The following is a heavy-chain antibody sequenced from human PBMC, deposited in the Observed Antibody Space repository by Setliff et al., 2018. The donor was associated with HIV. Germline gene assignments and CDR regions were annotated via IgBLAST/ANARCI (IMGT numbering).Heavy chain of an antibody. CDR2: IIPMFGTG. V-gene: IGHV1-69*05. CDR1: GGTFSSYV. D-gene: IGHD1-1*01. J-gene: IGHJ4*02. Sequence: SVKVSCKASGGTFSSYVISWVRQAPGQGLEWMGAIIPMFGTGFYAQKFQGRVTITTDESTSTAYMELSSLTSEDTAVYYCARPSVRMARNWYDFGYWGQGTLVTVSS. CDR3: ARPSVRMARNWYDFGY.